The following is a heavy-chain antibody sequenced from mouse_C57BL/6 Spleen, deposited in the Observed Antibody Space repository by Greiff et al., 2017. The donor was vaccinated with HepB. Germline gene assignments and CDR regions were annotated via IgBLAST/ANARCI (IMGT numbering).Heavy chain of an antibody. CDR3: TRDRPNYYGSF. D-gene: IGHD1-1*01. Sequence: EVQLQQSGPELVKPGASVKISCKASGYTFTDYYMNWVKQSHGKSLERIGDINPNNGGTSYNQKFKGKATLTVDKSSSTAYMELRSLTSEDSAVYYCTRDRPNYYGSFWGQGTTLTVSS. J-gene: IGHJ2*01. CDR1: GYTFTDYY. V-gene: IGHV1-26*01. CDR2: INPNNGGT.